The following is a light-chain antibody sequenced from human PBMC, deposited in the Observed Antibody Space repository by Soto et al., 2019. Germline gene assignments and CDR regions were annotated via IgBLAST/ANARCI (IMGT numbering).Light chain of an antibody. J-gene: IGKJ4*01. Sequence: EVVMTQSPATLSVSPGDRATLSCRASHSVDRNLAWYQQKPGQPPRLLIFGASTGATGIPARFSGSGSGTDFTLTISSLQSEDFAVYLCQQYNYWPLPFGGGTTLEIK. CDR2: GAS. CDR1: HSVDRN. V-gene: IGKV3D-15*01. CDR3: QQYNYWPLP.